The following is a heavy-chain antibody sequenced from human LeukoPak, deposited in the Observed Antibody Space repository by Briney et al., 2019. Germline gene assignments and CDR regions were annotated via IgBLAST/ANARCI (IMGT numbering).Heavy chain of an antibody. CDR2: IYPGDSDT. Sequence: GESLKITCKGSGYSFTSYWIGWVRQMPGKGLEWMGIIYPGDSDTRYSPSFQGQVTISADKSISTAYLQWSSLKASDTAMYYCARRLRGRGSSDAFDIWGQGTMVTVSS. D-gene: IGHD3-16*01. J-gene: IGHJ3*02. V-gene: IGHV5-51*01. CDR1: GYSFTSYW. CDR3: ARRLRGRGSSDAFDI.